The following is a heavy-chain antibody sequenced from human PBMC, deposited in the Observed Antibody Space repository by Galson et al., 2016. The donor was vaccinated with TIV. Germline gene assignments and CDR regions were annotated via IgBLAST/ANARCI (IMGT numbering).Heavy chain of an antibody. CDR1: GFIFNDHV. Sequence: SLRLSCAASGFIFNDHVMHWVRQAPGKGLVWVALVSYEGSKQLYAGSVQGRFTISRDNSKKMVFLQMNSLRPEDTAVYYCAKGPYNSYYMDVWGKGTTVTVSS. CDR3: AKGPYNSYYMDV. V-gene: IGHV3-30-3*01. CDR2: VSYEGSKQ. J-gene: IGHJ6*03.